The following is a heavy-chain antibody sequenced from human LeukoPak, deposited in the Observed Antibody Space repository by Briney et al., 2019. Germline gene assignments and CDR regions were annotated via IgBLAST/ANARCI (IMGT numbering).Heavy chain of an antibody. J-gene: IGHJ3*02. CDR3: ARLDADAFDI. CDR2: IYYSGST. Sequence: SETLSLTCTVSGGSVGSDYWTWIRQPPGKGLEWVGYIYYSGSTNYNPSLKSRVTMSVDTSKNQFSLKLSSVTAADTAVYYCARLDADAFDIWGQGTMVTVSS. CDR1: GGSVGSDY. D-gene: IGHD1-1*01. V-gene: IGHV4-59*02.